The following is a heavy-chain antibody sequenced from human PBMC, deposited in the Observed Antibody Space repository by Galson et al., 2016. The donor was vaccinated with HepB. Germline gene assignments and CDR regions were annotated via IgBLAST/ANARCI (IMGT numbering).Heavy chain of an antibody. V-gene: IGHV4-31*03. CDR2: IYDSGST. J-gene: IGHJ4*02. CDR3: ASVISGWYLDY. Sequence: TLSLTCTVSGGSISGGGFYWSWIRQHPGKGLEWIGSIYDSGSTYYNSSLQSRVTISGDMSKNQLSLKLTSVTAADTAVYYCASVISGWYLDYWGQGTLVTVSS. CDR1: GGSISGGGFY. D-gene: IGHD6-19*01.